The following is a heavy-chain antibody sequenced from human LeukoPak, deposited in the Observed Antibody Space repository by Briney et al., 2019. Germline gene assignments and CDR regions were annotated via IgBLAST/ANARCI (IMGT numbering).Heavy chain of an antibody. Sequence: GASVKVSCKASGGTFSSYAISWVRQAPGQGLEWMGRIIPILGIANYAQKFQGRVTITADKSTSTAYMELSSLRSEDTAVYYCARNSVGYYYDSSGYPYWGQGTLVTVSS. CDR2: IIPILGIA. J-gene: IGHJ4*02. CDR1: GGTFSSYA. D-gene: IGHD3-22*01. V-gene: IGHV1-69*04. CDR3: ARNSVGYYYDSSGYPY.